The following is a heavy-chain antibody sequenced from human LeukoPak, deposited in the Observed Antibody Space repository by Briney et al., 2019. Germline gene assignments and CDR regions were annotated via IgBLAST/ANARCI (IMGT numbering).Heavy chain of an antibody. Sequence: GGSLRLSCAASGFTFSSYAMNWVRQAPGKGLEWVSAISGSADSTYYADSVRGRFTISRDNSKNTLYLQMNSLRAEDTAVYHCGKRKGSNHGEFDYWGQGTLVTVSA. CDR3: GKRKGSNHGEFDY. J-gene: IGHJ4*02. D-gene: IGHD6-13*01. CDR1: GFTFSSYA. V-gene: IGHV3-23*01. CDR2: ISGSADST.